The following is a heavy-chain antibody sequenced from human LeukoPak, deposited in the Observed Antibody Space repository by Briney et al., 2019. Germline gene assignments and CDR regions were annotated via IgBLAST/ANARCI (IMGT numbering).Heavy chain of an antibody. CDR2: IITIFGTA. Sequence: SVKVSCKASGGTFSSYAISWVRQAPGQGLEWMGGIITIFGTANYAQKFQGRVTITTDESTSTAYMELSRLRSEDTAVYYCARGSSWSGYYRAYYYYYYMDVWGKGTTVTVSS. CDR1: GGTFSSYA. D-gene: IGHD3-3*01. J-gene: IGHJ6*03. V-gene: IGHV1-69*05. CDR3: ARGSSWSGYYRAYYYYYYMDV.